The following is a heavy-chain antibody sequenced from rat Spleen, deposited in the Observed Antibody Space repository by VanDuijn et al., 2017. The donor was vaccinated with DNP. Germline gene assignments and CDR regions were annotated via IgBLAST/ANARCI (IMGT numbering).Heavy chain of an antibody. V-gene: IGHV5S13*01. CDR1: GFTFSDYG. J-gene: IGHJ2*01. CDR2: ITTGGGHT. CDR3: ARHRAIAAIWDY. Sequence: EVQLVESGGGLVQPGRSLKLSCAASGFTFSDYGMAWVRQVPSKGLEWVASITTGGGHTYYRDSVKGQFTISRDNAKNTQYLRMDSLRSEDTATYYCARHRAIAAIWDYWGQGVMVTVSS. D-gene: IGHD1-2*01.